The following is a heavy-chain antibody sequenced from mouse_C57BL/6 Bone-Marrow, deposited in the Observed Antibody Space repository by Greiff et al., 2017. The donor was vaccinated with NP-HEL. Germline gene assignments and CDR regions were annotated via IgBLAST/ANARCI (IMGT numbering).Heavy chain of an antibody. J-gene: IGHJ4*01. Sequence: QVQLQQPGAELVKPGASVKMSCKASGYTFTSYWITWVKQRPGQGLEWIGDIYPGSGSTNYNEKFKSKATLTVDTSSRTAYMQLSSLTSEDSAVYYCERGRDGNYVRAMDYWGQGTSVTVSS. CDR3: ERGRDGNYVRAMDY. D-gene: IGHD2-1*01. CDR1: GYTFTSYW. V-gene: IGHV1-55*01. CDR2: IYPGSGST.